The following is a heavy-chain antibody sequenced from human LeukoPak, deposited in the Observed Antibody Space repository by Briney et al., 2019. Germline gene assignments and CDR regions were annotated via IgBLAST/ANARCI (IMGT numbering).Heavy chain of an antibody. Sequence: PSETLSLTCTVSGGSISSYYWSWIRQPPGKGLEWIGYIYYSGSTNYNPSLKSRVTISVDTSKNQFSLKLSSVTAADTAVYYCARQPNWNDVYGEFDYCGQGTLVTVSS. V-gene: IGHV4-59*08. J-gene: IGHJ4*02. CDR2: IYYSGST. D-gene: IGHD1-1*01. CDR3: ARQPNWNDVYGEFDY. CDR1: GGSISSYY.